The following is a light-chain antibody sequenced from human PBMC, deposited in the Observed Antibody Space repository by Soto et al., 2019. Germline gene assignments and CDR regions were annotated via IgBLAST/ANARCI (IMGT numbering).Light chain of an antibody. J-gene: IGLJ1*01. CDR1: SSDGGGYKY. CDR3: SSYTSSSTLYV. V-gene: IGLV2-14*01. Sequence: QSVLTQPASVSGSPGQSIAISCTGTSSDGGGYKYVSWYEQHPDKAPKLMIYDVSNRPSGVSNRFSSSKSGNTASLTISGLQAEDEAAYYCSSYTSSSTLYVFGTGPKLTVL. CDR2: DVS.